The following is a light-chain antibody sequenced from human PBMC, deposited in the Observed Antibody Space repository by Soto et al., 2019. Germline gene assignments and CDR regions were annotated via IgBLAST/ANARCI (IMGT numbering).Light chain of an antibody. CDR2: GAS. V-gene: IGKV3-20*01. CDR3: QQFGASLTWT. CDR1: QGIGST. J-gene: IGKJ1*01. Sequence: EIIMTQSPATLSVSPGEGATLSCRASQGIGSTLAWYQHKPGQPPRLLIYGASSRATGIPDRFSGSGSGTDFTLTISRLEPEDFAVYYCQQFGASLTWTFGQGTKVDIK.